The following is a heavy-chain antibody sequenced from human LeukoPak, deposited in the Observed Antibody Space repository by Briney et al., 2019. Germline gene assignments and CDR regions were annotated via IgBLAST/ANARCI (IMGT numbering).Heavy chain of an antibody. CDR1: GYTFTNYG. Sequence: ASVKVSCKASGYTFTNYGISWVRQAPGQGLEWMGWISAYNDNTNYAQKLQGRVTMTTDTSTSTAYMELRSLTSDDTAVYYCARVGAYCTSTSCLDYWGQGTLVTVSS. CDR2: ISAYNDNT. V-gene: IGHV1-18*01. J-gene: IGHJ4*02. CDR3: ARVGAYCTSTSCLDY. D-gene: IGHD2-2*01.